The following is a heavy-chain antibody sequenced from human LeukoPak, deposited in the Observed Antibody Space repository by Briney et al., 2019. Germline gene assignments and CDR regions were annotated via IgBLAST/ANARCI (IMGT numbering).Heavy chain of an antibody. Sequence: AQTLSLTCTLSGGSISSCAYYWSWLRQHPGKVLESVVSICYSGITYYNPALKSRVTISVDTSKTQFSLKLSYVTAADTAVYYCAGALSHDYGDYGRGGGIDYWGQGTLVTVSS. D-gene: IGHD4-17*01. CDR2: ICYSGIT. CDR3: AGALSHDYGDYGRGGGIDY. CDR1: GGSISSCAYY. V-gene: IGHV4-31*03. J-gene: IGHJ4*02.